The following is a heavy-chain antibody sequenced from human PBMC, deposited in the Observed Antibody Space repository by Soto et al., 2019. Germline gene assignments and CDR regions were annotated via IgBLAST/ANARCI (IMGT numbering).Heavy chain of an antibody. D-gene: IGHD6-6*01. CDR2: INSDGSST. CDR1: GFTFRSYW. CDR3: ASGGSSLNFDS. V-gene: IGHV3-74*01. Sequence: GGSLKLSCAASGFTFRSYWMQWVRQAPGKGLVWVSWINSDGSSTSYADSVKGRFTISRDNAKNTLYLQMNSLRAEDTAVYYCASGGSSLNFDSWGQGTLVTVSS. J-gene: IGHJ4*02.